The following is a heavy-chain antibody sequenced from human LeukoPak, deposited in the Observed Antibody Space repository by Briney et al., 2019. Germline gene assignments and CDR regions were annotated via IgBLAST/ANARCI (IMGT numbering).Heavy chain of an antibody. D-gene: IGHD3-10*01. CDR2: ISSSSSYI. Sequence: IPGGSLRLSCAASGFTFSSYSMNWVRQAPGKGLEWVSSISSSSSYIYYADSVKGRFTISRDNAKNSLYLQMNSLRAEDTAVYYCARDRPYYGSGRISFDYWGQGTLVTVSS. V-gene: IGHV3-21*01. CDR1: GFTFSSYS. CDR3: ARDRPYYGSGRISFDY. J-gene: IGHJ4*02.